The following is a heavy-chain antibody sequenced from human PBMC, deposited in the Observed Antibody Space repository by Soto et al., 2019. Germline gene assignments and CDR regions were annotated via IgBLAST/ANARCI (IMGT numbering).Heavy chain of an antibody. V-gene: IGHV3-21*01. CDR3: ARESEDLTSNFDY. CDR2: ISSTTNYI. CDR1: GFTFTRYS. J-gene: IGHJ4*02. Sequence: GGSRRLSCAASGFTFTRYSMNWVRQAPGKGLEWVSSISSTTNYIYYADSMKGRFTVSRDNAKNSVYLDMNSLSAEDTAVYYCARESEDLTSNFDYWGQGTLVTVSS.